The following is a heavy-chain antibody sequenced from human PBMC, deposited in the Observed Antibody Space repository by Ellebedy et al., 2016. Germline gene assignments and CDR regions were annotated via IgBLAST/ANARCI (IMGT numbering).Heavy chain of an antibody. CDR2: IYYNGNT. CDR3: ARGVGATNTYDV. V-gene: IGHV4-39*02. D-gene: IGHD1-26*01. J-gene: IGHJ3*01. Sequence: SETLSLXCIVSAGYVATSSSHYWVWIRQPPGKGLEWIGSIYYNGNTFSNPSLKGRVTISVDTSRKDVSLKLSSVTAADTAVYYCARGVGATNTYDVWGQGTMVTVSS. CDR1: AGYVATSSSHY.